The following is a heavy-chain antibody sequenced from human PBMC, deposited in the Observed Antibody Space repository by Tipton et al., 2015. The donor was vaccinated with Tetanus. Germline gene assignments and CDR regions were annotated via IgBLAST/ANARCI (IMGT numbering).Heavy chain of an antibody. Sequence: TLSLTCAVSGGSINSGSSSWSWIRQPPGKGLGWIGSIYHGGSTYYNPSLKSRVTISVDRSKNQFSLKLSSETAADTAVYYCARTSGYMYSDCWGQGTLVTVSS. D-gene: IGHD3-3*01. J-gene: IGHJ4*02. V-gene: IGHV4-30-2*01. CDR1: GGSINSGSSS. CDR2: IYHGGST. CDR3: ARTSGYMYSDC.